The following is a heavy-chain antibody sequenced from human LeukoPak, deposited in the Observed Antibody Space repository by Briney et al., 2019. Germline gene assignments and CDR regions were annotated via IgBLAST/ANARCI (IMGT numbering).Heavy chain of an antibody. D-gene: IGHD2-15*01. J-gene: IGHJ6*03. CDR2: IYPGDSDT. Sequence: GESLKISCKGSGYSFTSYWIGWVRQLPGKGLEWMGIIYPGDSDTRYSPSFQGQVTISANKSISTAYLQWSSLTASDTAMYYCARRRYCSGGSCYPYYYYMDVWGKGTTVTVSS. V-gene: IGHV5-51*01. CDR3: ARRRYCSGGSCYPYYYYMDV. CDR1: GYSFTSYW.